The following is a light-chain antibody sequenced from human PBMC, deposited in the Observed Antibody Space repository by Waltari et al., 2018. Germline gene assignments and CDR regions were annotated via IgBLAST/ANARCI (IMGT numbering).Light chain of an antibody. V-gene: IGLV2-14*03. CDR2: DIR. Sequence: QAALTQPASVSGSPGQSITIFCTGTSNDVGGYNYVSWYQQHPGKAPKPMIYDIRKRPSGVSARFAGTKSGNTASLTISGLQAEDEADYYCCSYTNTNTALFGTGTKVTVL. CDR1: SNDVGGYNY. J-gene: IGLJ1*01. CDR3: CSYTNTNTAL.